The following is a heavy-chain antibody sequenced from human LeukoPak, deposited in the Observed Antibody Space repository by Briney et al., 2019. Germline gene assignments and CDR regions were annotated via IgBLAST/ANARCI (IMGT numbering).Heavy chain of an antibody. J-gene: IGHJ6*02. CDR3: ARYYSGSDV. CDR2: IYYSGST. V-gene: IGHV4-59*08. Sequence: PSETLSLTCTVSGGSISSYYWSWIRQPPGKGLEWIGYIYYSGSTNYNPSLKSRVTISVDTSNNQFSLRLSSVTAADTAVYYCARYYSGSDVWGQGTTVTVSS. CDR1: GGSISSYY.